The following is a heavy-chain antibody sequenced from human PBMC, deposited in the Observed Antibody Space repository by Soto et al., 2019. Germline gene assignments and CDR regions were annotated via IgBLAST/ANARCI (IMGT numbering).Heavy chain of an antibody. Sequence: PSETLSLTCTVTGGSMTRRNHYWGWVRQPPGKGLEWVASIHHTGATYYNPSLRARITMSVDTSNNRFSLSLTSVTAADTATYFCSTYSYGDHISGYHDSWGQGTLVTVSS. V-gene: IGHV4-39*01. CDR3: STYSYGDHISGYHDS. CDR1: GGSMTRRNHY. D-gene: IGHD5-18*01. J-gene: IGHJ4*02. CDR2: IHHTGAT.